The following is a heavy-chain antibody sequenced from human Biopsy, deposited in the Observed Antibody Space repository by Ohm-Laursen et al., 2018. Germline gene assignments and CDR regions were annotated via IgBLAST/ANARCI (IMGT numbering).Heavy chain of an antibody. V-gene: IGHV3-9*01. J-gene: IGHJ4*02. Sequence: SLRLSCAASGFNFNHYAMQGVRQVPGKGLEWVSSISWSNDNIHYADSVKGRFTTSRDNAKNSLFLQMNSLTTEDTALYYCVRGYSSSWSGYLDHWGQGTLVTVSS. CDR2: ISWSNDNI. CDR1: GFNFNHYA. CDR3: VRGYSSSWSGYLDH. D-gene: IGHD3-3*01.